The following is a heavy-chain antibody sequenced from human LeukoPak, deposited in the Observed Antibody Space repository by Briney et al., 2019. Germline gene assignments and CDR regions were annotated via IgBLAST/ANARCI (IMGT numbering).Heavy chain of an antibody. CDR3: ARAHGRPEYYYYGMDV. CDR2: ISAYNGNT. Sequence: ASVKVSCKASGYTFTSYGISWVRQAPGQGLEWMGWISAYNGNTNYAQKLQGRVTMATDTSTSTAYMELRSLRSDDTAVYYCARAHGRPEYYYYGMDVWGQGTTVTVSS. V-gene: IGHV1-18*01. J-gene: IGHJ6*02. D-gene: IGHD6-6*01. CDR1: GYTFTSYG.